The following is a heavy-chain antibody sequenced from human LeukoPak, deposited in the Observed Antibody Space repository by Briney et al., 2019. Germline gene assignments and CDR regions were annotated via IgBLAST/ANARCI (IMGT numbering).Heavy chain of an antibody. Sequence: PGGSLRLSCAASGFTFSSYAMHWVRQAPGKGLEWVAVISYDGSNKYYADSVKGRFTISRDNAKNSLYLQMNSLRAEDTAVYYCARDRGYCRGTTCYAYYFDSWGQGTLVTVSS. J-gene: IGHJ4*02. V-gene: IGHV3-30-3*01. CDR1: GFTFSSYA. D-gene: IGHD2-2*01. CDR3: ARDRGYCRGTTCYAYYFDS. CDR2: ISYDGSNK.